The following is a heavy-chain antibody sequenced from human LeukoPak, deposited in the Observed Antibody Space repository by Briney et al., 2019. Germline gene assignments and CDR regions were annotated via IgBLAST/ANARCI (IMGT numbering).Heavy chain of an antibody. J-gene: IGHJ4*02. CDR2: IYHSGST. V-gene: IGHV4-30-2*01. D-gene: IGHD2-2*01. Sequence: SQTLSLTCAVSGGSISSGGYSWSWIRQPPGKGLEWIGYIYHSGSTYYNPSLKSRVTISVDRSKNQFSLKLSSVTAADTAVYYCARGKELVGVPADLTHYFDYWGQGTLVTVSS. CDR3: ARGKELVGVPADLTHYFDY. CDR1: GGSISSGGYS.